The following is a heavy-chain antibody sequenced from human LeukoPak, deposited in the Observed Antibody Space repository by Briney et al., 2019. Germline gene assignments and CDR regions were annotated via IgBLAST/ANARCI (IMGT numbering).Heavy chain of an antibody. J-gene: IGHJ6*03. D-gene: IGHD3-10*01. CDR3: AKTDSGERLLWFGEDDYYYYMDV. Sequence: GGSLRLSCAASGFTFTNYNMNWVRQAPGKAMDWVSSITSSGTYIFYADSVKGRFTISRDNSKNTLYLQMNSLRAEDTAVYYCAKTDSGERLLWFGEDDYYYYMDVWGKGTTVTVSS. V-gene: IGHV3-21*01. CDR2: ITSSGTYI. CDR1: GFTFTNYN.